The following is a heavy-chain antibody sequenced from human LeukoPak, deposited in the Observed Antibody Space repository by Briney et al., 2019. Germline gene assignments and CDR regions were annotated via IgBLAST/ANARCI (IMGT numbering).Heavy chain of an antibody. J-gene: IGHJ6*02. CDR3: AKNTAMANRFYYYGMDV. CDR2: INPNSGGT. CDR1: GYTFTGYY. D-gene: IGHD5-18*01. Sequence: ASVKVSCKASGYTFTGYYMHWVRQAPGQGLEWMGWINPNSGGTNYAQKFQGRVTMTRDTSISTAYMELRSLRSDDTAVYYCAKNTAMANRFYYYGMDVWGQGTTVTVSS. V-gene: IGHV1-2*02.